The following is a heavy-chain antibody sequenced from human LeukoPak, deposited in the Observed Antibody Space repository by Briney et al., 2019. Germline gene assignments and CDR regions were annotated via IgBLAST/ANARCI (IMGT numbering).Heavy chain of an antibody. CDR1: GFTFSSYA. CDR3: ARADFALFGAFDI. D-gene: IGHD3-3*01. V-gene: IGHV3-30*04. CDR2: ISYDGSNK. Sequence: PGRSLRLSCAASGFTFSSYAMHWVRQAPGKGLEWVAVISYDGSNKYYADSVKGRFTISRDNAKNTLYLQMNSLRAEDTAVYYCARADFALFGAFDIWGQGTMVTVSS. J-gene: IGHJ3*02.